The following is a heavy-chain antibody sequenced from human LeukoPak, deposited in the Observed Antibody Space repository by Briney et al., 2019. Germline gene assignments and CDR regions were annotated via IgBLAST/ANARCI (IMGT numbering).Heavy chain of an antibody. J-gene: IGHJ1*01. D-gene: IGHD6-19*01. V-gene: IGHV3-7*03. CDR2: IRPDGSEK. Sequence: AGGSLRLSCEASGFTFNIHWMNWVRQAPGKGLEWLANIRPDGSEKVYVDSVRGRFTISRDNAKNSLYLQMNSLRAEDTALYYCAKDIAVAGTYFQHWGQGTLVSVSS. CDR1: GFTFNIHW. CDR3: AKDIAVAGTYFQH.